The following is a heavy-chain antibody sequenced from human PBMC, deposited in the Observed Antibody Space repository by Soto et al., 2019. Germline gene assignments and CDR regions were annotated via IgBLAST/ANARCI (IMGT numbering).Heavy chain of an antibody. Sequence: QVQLQESGPGLVKPSETLSLTCTVSGASVTSNTYYWGWIRQPPGKGLEWIGCLFDSGRTNYNSSLGSRVSISGVTPEKQFSLRLTSVTAADTAVYYCARGAGSMAALDSWGQGTLVTVSS. D-gene: IGHD3-10*01. CDR1: GASVTSNTYY. J-gene: IGHJ1*01. CDR3: ARGAGSMAALDS. V-gene: IGHV4-61*01. CDR2: LFDSGRT.